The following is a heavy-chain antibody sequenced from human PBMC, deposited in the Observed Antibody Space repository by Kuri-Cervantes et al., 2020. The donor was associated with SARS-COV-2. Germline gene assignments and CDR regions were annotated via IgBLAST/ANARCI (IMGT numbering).Heavy chain of an antibody. V-gene: IGHV3-30-3*01. J-gene: IGHJ5*01. CDR3: AKDRVGVLDS. CDR1: GFTFSSYA. CDR2: ISYDGSNK. Sequence: GESLKISCAASGFTFSSYAMHWVRQAPGKGLEWVAVISYDGSNKYYADSVKGRFTISRDHSNNTLYLQLNSLRAEDTALYYCAKDRVGVLDSWGQGTQVTVSS. D-gene: IGHD2-21*01.